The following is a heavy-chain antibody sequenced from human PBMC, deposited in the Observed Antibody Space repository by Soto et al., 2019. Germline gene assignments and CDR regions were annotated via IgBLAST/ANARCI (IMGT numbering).Heavy chain of an antibody. V-gene: IGHV5-10-1*01. Sequence: PGESLKISCKGSGYSFTSYWISWVRQMPGKGLEWMGRIDPSDSYTNYSPSFQGHVTISADKSISTAYLQWSSLKASDTAMYYCARGVPSSYYYGMDVWGQGTTVTVPS. J-gene: IGHJ6*02. D-gene: IGHD2-8*01. CDR2: IDPSDSYT. CDR3: ARGVPSSYYYGMDV. CDR1: GYSFTSYW.